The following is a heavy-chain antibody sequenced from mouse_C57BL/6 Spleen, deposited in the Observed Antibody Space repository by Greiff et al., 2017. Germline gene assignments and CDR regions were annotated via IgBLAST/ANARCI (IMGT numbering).Heavy chain of an antibody. CDR3: TCYGSSYWYFDV. CDR1: GFNIKDDY. D-gene: IGHD1-1*01. V-gene: IGHV14-4*01. Sequence: VQLQQSGAELVRPGASVKLSCTASGFNIKDDYMHWVKQRPEQGLEWIGWIDPENGDTEYASKFQGKATITADTSSNTAYLQLSSLTSEDTAVYYCTCYGSSYWYFDVWGTGTTVTVSS. CDR2: IDPENGDT. J-gene: IGHJ1*03.